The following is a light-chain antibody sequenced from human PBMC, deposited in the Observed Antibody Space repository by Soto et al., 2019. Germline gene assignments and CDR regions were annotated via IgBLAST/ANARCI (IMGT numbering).Light chain of an antibody. Sequence: IQLTQSPSSLSASVGDRVTITCRASQDISRYLAWYQQKAGQAPKLLIYFSSTLHSGVPSRFSGSRSGTEFTLTISSLQPEDFATYYCQQLYSYPLTFGAGTKVEI. V-gene: IGKV1-9*01. J-gene: IGKJ4*01. CDR2: FSS. CDR3: QQLYSYPLT. CDR1: QDISRY.